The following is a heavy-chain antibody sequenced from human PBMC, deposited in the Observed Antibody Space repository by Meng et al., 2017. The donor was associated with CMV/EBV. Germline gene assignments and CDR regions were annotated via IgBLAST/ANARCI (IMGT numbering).Heavy chain of an antibody. CDR3: ARNPKEWDY. V-gene: IGHV4-39*07. CDR2: IYYRGST. Sequence: QLEVEESGPGLVKPSENLSVNCTVCGGSISSSSYYWGWIRQPPGKGLEWIGSIYYRGSTYYNPSLKSRVTISVDTSKNQFSLKLSSVTAADTAVYYCARNPKEWDYWRQGTLVTVSS. D-gene: IGHD3-3*01. J-gene: IGHJ4*02. CDR1: GGSISSSSYY.